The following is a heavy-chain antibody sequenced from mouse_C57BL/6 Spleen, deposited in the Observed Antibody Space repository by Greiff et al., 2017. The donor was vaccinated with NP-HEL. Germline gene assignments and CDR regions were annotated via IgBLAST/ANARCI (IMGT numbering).Heavy chain of an antibody. J-gene: IGHJ1*03. CDR3: TRWLLNWYFDV. CDR2: IDPETGGT. D-gene: IGHD2-3*01. CDR1: GYTFPDYE. Sequence: QVQLQQSGAELVRPGASVTLSCKASGYTFPDYEMHWVKQTPVHGLEWIGAIDPETGGTAYNQKFKGKAILTADKSSSTAYMELRSLTSADSAVYYCTRWLLNWYFDVWGTGTAVTVSS. V-gene: IGHV1-15*01.